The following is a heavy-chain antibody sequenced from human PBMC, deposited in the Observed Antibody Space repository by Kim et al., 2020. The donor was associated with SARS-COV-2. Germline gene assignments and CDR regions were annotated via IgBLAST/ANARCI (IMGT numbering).Heavy chain of an antibody. V-gene: IGHV3-15*01. Sequence: GGSLRLSCAASGFTFTNDWMNWVRQAPGKGLEWVGRMTSAGTTEFYAAVEGGCTISCGDTNKNPLLLQMNSKSDDDTAFYCTSSVGILGTGSYVNYWCQG. CDR1: GFTFTNDW. D-gene: IGHD1-1*01. CDR3: TSSVGILGTGSYVNY. J-gene: IGHJ4*02. CDR2: MTSAGTT.